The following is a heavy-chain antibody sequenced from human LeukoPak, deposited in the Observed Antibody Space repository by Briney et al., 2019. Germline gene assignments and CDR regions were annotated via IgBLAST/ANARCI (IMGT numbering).Heavy chain of an antibody. CDR3: ARDRSSLIAARVLNYYYYYMDV. V-gene: IGHV4-4*02. CDR1: GGSISSSNW. D-gene: IGHD6-6*01. Sequence: SETLSLTCAVSGGSISSSNWWSWIRQPPGKGLEWIGSIYYSGSTYYNPSLKSRVTISVDTSKNQFSLKLSSVTAADTAVYYCARDRSSLIAARVLNYYYYYMDVWGKGTTVTVSS. CDR2: IYYSGST. J-gene: IGHJ6*03.